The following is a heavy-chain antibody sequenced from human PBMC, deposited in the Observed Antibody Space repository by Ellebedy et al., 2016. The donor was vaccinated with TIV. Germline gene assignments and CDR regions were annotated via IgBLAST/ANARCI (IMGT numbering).Heavy chain of an antibody. J-gene: IGHJ3*02. CDR2: VKSKADGGTI. Sequence: GESLKISCKASGFNFEKVWMNWVRQVPGKGLEWVGRVKSKADGGTIDHSATVKDRFILSRDESKDMLYLHMDSLKVEDTTIYYCTTLRSIWGQGTLVTVST. D-gene: IGHD4-17*01. CDR1: GFNFEKVW. V-gene: IGHV3-15*01. CDR3: TTLRSI.